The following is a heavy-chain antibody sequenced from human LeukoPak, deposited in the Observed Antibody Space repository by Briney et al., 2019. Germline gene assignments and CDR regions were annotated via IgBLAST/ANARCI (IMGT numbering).Heavy chain of an antibody. Sequence: PGGSLRLSCAASGFTFSSYAMNWVRQAPGKGLEWVALISYDGSNKNYADSVKGRFTISRDNSKNTLYLQMNSLRAEDTAVYYCARETTVSFDYWGQGTLVTVSS. CDR2: ISYDGSNK. CDR1: GFTFSSYA. D-gene: IGHD4-11*01. J-gene: IGHJ4*02. V-gene: IGHV3-30-3*01. CDR3: ARETTVSFDY.